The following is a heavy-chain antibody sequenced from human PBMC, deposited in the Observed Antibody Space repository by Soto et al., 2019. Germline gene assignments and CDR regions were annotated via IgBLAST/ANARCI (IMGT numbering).Heavy chain of an antibody. V-gene: IGHV4-30-4*01. Sequence: SETLSLTCTVSGDSISNGDYYWSWIRQPPGRGLEWIGYIDSSGSTYYNPSLKSRLTMSVDMSKNQFSLRLTSGTAADTAVYYCASRYLYWGQGLLVTVSS. CDR3: ASRYLY. J-gene: IGHJ4*02. CDR1: GDSISNGDYY. D-gene: IGHD3-16*02. CDR2: IDSSGST.